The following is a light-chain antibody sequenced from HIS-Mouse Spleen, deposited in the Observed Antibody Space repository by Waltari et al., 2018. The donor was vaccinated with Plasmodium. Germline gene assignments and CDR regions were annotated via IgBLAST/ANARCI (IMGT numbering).Light chain of an antibody. Sequence: SYELTQPPPVSVSPGQTARITCSGDALPKKYAYWYQQESGQAPVLVIYEDSKRPSGIPGRFSGSSSGTMATLTISGAQVEDEADYYCYSTDSSGNHRVFGGGTKLTVL. V-gene: IGLV3-10*01. CDR3: YSTDSSGNHRV. J-gene: IGLJ3*02. CDR2: EDS. CDR1: ALPKKY.